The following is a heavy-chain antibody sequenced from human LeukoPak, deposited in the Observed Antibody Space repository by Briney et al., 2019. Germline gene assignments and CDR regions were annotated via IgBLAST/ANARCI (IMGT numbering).Heavy chain of an antibody. CDR3: ARDGRVVQWDYYYYMDV. CDR1: GFTFSSYW. J-gene: IGHJ6*03. D-gene: IGHD3-3*01. V-gene: IGHV3-74*01. Sequence: PGGSLRLSCAASGFTFSSYWMHWVRQAPGKGLVWVSRINSDGSSTSYADSVKGRFTISGDNAKNTLYLQMNSLRAEDTAVYYCARDGRVVQWDYYYYMDVWGKGTTVTVSS. CDR2: INSDGSST.